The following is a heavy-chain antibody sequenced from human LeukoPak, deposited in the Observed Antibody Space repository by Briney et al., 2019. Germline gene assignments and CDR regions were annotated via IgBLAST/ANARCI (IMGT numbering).Heavy chain of an antibody. J-gene: IGHJ4*02. CDR3: ARTYYYDSSGYGYYFDY. D-gene: IGHD3-22*01. CDR1: GYTFTNYG. CDR2: ISAYNGNT. Sequence: ASVKVSCKASGYTFTNYGINWVRQAPGQGLEWMGWISAYNGNTNYAQKLQGRVTMTTDTSTSTAYMELRSLRSDGTAVYYCARTYYYDSSGYGYYFDYWGQGTLVTVSS. V-gene: IGHV1-18*04.